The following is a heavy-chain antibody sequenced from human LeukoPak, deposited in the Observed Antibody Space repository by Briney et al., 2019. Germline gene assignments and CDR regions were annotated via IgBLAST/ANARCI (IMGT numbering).Heavy chain of an antibody. CDR2: ISSSGSTI. D-gene: IGHD3-3*01. Sequence: PGGSLRLSCAASGFTFSDYYMSWIRQAPGKGLEWVSYISSSGSTIYYAASVKGRFTISRDNAKSSLYLQMNSLRAEDTAVYYCARVPYDFWSGTYYMDVWGKGTTVTVSS. V-gene: IGHV3-11*04. CDR3: ARVPYDFWSGTYYMDV. J-gene: IGHJ6*03. CDR1: GFTFSDYY.